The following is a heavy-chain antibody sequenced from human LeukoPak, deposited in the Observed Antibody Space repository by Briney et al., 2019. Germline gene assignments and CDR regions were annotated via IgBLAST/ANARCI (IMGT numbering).Heavy chain of an antibody. Sequence: ASVKVSCKVSGYTLTELSMHWVRQAPGKGLEWMGGIIPVFGTPNYVQKFQGRVTITADESTSTAYMELTSLRSEDTAVYYCVRVWSGRPHWGQGTLVTVSS. CDR1: GYTLTELS. CDR2: IIPVFGTP. D-gene: IGHD3-3*01. V-gene: IGHV1-69*13. CDR3: VRVWSGRPH. J-gene: IGHJ4*02.